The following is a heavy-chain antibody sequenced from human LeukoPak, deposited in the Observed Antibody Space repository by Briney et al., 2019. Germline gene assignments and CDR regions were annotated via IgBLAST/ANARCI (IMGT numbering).Heavy chain of an antibody. CDR2: IYYSGST. J-gene: IGHJ4*02. D-gene: IGHD6-19*01. CDR1: GGSISSSSHY. Sequence: SETLSLTCTVSGGSISSSSHYWGWIRQPPGKGLEWIGYIYYSGSTNYNPSLKSRVTISVDTSKNQFSLKLRSVTAADTAVYYCARARGAVAIDYWGQGTLVTVSS. V-gene: IGHV4-61*05. CDR3: ARARGAVAIDY.